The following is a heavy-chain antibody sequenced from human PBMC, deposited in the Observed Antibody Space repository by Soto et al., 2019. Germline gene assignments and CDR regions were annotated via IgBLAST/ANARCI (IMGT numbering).Heavy chain of an antibody. J-gene: IGHJ4*02. Sequence: QITLKESGPTLVKPTQTLTLTCTFSGFSLSTSGVGVGWIRQPPGKALEWLALIYWDDDKRYSPSLKSRLTITKDTSKNQVVLTMTNMDPVDTATYYCAHIRSSSWALRFESDPYYFDYWGQGTLVTVSS. CDR2: IYWDDDK. D-gene: IGHD1-26*01. V-gene: IGHV2-5*02. CDR3: AHIRSSSWALRFESDPYYFDY. CDR1: GFSLSTSGVG.